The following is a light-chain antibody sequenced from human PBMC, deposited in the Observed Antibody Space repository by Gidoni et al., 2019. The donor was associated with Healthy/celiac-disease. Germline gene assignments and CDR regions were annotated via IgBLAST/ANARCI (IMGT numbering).Light chain of an antibody. CDR1: SSDVGGYNY. J-gene: IGLJ2*01. V-gene: IGLV2-8*01. Sequence: QSALTQPPSASGSPGQSVTISCTGTSSDVGGYNYVSWYQQPPGKAPKLMIYEGSKRPSGVPDRFFGSKSGNTASLTVSGLQAEDEADYYCSSYAGSNFVVFGGGTKLTVL. CDR2: EGS. CDR3: SSYAGSNFVV.